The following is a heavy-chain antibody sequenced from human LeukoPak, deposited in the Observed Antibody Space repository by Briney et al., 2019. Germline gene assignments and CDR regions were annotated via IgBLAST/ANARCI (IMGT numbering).Heavy chain of an antibody. V-gene: IGHV3-48*04. D-gene: IGHD4-11*01. CDR1: GFTFSSYS. CDR3: ARELQVPFDY. CDR2: ISSGSSTI. J-gene: IGHJ4*02. Sequence: GGSLILSCTASGFTFSSYSMNWVRQAPGKGLEWVSYISSGSSTIYYADSMKGRFTISRDNAKNSLYLQMNSLRVEDTAVYYCARELQVPFDYWGQGTLVTVSS.